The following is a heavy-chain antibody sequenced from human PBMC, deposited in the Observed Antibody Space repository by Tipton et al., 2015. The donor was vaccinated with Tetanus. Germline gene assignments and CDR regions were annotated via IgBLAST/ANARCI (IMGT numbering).Heavy chain of an antibody. CDR2: IYYSGST. Sequence: TLSLTCTVSGGSISSGGYYWSWIRQHPGKGLEWIGYIYYSGSTYYNPSLKSRVTISVDTSKNQFSLKLGSVTAADTAVYYCARDGIPREVITDWYFDLWGRGTLVTVSS. D-gene: IGHD3-22*01. V-gene: IGHV4-31*03. CDR3: ARDGIPREVITDWYFDL. CDR1: GGSISSGGYY. J-gene: IGHJ2*01.